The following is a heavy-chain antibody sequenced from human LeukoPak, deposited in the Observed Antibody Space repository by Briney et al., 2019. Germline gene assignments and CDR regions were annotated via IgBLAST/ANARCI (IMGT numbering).Heavy chain of an antibody. Sequence: ASVKVSCKASGYTFTGYYIHWVRQAPGQGLEWMGWINPKSGSTKYAQKFQGRVTMTRDTSITTAYMEVSRLRSDDTAVYHCAREVGGNIVFDYWGQGTLVTVSS. CDR2: INPKSGST. CDR3: AREVGGNIVFDY. V-gene: IGHV1-2*02. J-gene: IGHJ4*02. D-gene: IGHD4-23*01. CDR1: GYTFTGYY.